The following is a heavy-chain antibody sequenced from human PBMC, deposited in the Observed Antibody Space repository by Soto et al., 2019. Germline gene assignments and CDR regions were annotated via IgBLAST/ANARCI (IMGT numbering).Heavy chain of an antibody. Sequence: GGSLRLSCAASGFTFGGYWMSWVRQAPGKGLVWVSRINSDGSSTSYADSVKGRFTISRDNAKNTLYLQMNSLRAEDTAVYYCARAGGVVLDQNWFDPWGQGTPVTVSS. CDR1: GFTFGGYW. CDR2: INSDGSST. D-gene: IGHD3-3*01. J-gene: IGHJ5*02. V-gene: IGHV3-74*01. CDR3: ARAGGVVLDQNWFDP.